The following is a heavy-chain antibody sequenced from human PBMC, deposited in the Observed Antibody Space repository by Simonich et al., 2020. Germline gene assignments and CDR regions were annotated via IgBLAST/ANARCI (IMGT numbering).Heavy chain of an antibody. D-gene: IGHD1-26*01. CDR2: VNPNRGGT. CDR3: ARGLLSGSYYAFDI. Sequence: QVQLVQSGAEVKKPGASVKVSCKASGYTFTGHYMHWVRQAPGQGLEWMEWVNPNRGGTNYARKFQGRVTRTRDPSSSTAYMELSRLRSDDTAVYYCARGLLSGSYYAFDIWGQGTMVTVSS. J-gene: IGHJ3*02. CDR1: GYTFTGHY. V-gene: IGHV1-2*02.